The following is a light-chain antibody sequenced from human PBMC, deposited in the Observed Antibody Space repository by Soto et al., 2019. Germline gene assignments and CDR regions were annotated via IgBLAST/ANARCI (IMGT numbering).Light chain of an antibody. CDR2: AAS. V-gene: IGKV1-8*01. Sequence: AIRMTQSPSSLSAYTGDRVTITCRASPGISSYFAWYQQKPGKAPKLLIYAASTLQSGVPSRFSGSGSGTDFTLTISCLQSEDFATYYCQQYYSYPRTFGQGTKVEIK. CDR1: PGISSY. J-gene: IGKJ1*01. CDR3: QQYYSYPRT.